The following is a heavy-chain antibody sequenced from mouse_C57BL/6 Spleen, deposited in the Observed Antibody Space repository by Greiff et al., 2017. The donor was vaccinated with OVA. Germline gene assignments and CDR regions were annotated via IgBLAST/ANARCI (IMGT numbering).Heavy chain of an antibody. CDR1: GYTFTDYY. V-gene: IGHV1-26*01. D-gene: IGHD1-1*01. CDR2: INPNNGGT. J-gene: IGHJ1*03. CDR3: AGRYYGSSYYWYFDV. Sequence: VQLQQSGPELVKPGASVKISCKASGYTFTDYYMNWVKQSHGKSLEWIGDINPNNGGTSYNQKFKGKATLTVDKSSSTAYMELRSLTSEDSAVYDCAGRYYGSSYYWYFDVWGTGTTVTVSS.